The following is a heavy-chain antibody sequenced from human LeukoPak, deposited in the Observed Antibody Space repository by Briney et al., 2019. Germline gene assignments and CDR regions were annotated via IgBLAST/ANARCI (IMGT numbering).Heavy chain of an antibody. Sequence: GGSLRLSCAASGFTFSSYALSWVRQAPGKGLEWVSAISGSGGSTYYADSVKGRFTISRDNSKNTLYLQMNSLRAEDTAVYYCAKWDRIMITFGGVIVRWGQGTLVSVSS. CDR2: ISGSGGST. CDR1: GFTFSSYA. D-gene: IGHD3-16*02. J-gene: IGHJ4*02. CDR3: AKWDRIMITFGGVIVR. V-gene: IGHV3-23*01.